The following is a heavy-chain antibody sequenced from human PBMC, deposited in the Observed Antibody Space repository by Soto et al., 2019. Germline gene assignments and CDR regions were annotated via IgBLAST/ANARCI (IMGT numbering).Heavy chain of an antibody. J-gene: IGHJ4*02. Sequence: SETLSLTCTVSGGSISSYYWSWIRQPPGKGLEWIGYIYYSGSTNYNPSLKSRVTISVDTSKNQFSLKLSSVTAADTAVYYCARRFSSDYGSYYFDYWGQGTLVTVSS. CDR2: IYYSGST. D-gene: IGHD4-17*01. CDR1: GGSISSYY. V-gene: IGHV4-59*01. CDR3: ARRFSSDYGSYYFDY.